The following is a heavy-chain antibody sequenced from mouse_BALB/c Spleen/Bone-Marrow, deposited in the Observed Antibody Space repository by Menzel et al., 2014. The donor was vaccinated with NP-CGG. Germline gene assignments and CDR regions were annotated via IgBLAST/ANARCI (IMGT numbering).Heavy chain of an antibody. D-gene: IGHD2-2*01. CDR2: INPDSSTI. V-gene: IGHV4-1*02. CDR1: GFDFSRYW. CDR3: ALLGYYGYFYV. Sequence: EVQRVESGGGLVQPGGSLKLPCAASGFDFSRYWMSWVRQAPGKGLEWIGEINPDSSTINYTPSLKDKFIISRDNAKNTLYLQVSKVRSEDTALYYCALLGYYGYFYVWGAGTTVTVSS. J-gene: IGHJ1*01.